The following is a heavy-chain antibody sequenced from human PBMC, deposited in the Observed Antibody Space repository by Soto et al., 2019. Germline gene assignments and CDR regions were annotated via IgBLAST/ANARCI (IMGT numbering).Heavy chain of an antibody. D-gene: IGHD3-16*01. Sequence: QITLKESGPTLVKPTQTLTLTCTVSGFSLNTYGVGVGWIRQPPGKALEWLALIYWDDDKRYSPSLQSRLTITKDTSKNQVVLKMTNMDPVDTVTYYCARALGSWGAYCFDYWGQGTLVTVSS. J-gene: IGHJ4*02. CDR2: IYWDDDK. CDR3: ARALGSWGAYCFDY. V-gene: IGHV2-5*02. CDR1: GFSLNTYGVG.